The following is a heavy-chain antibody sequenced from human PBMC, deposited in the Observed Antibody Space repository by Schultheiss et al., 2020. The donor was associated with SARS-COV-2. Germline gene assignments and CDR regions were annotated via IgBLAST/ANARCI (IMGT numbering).Heavy chain of an antibody. D-gene: IGHD4-11*01. J-gene: IGHJ6*02. CDR1: GFTFSSYS. CDR3: ARGNYSNSAYYYSAMDV. V-gene: IGHV3-21*01. Sequence: GGSLRLSCAASGFTFSSYSMNWVRQAPGKGLEWVSSISSSSSYIYYADSVKGRFTISRDNAKNSLYLQMNSLRVEDTAVYYCARGNYSNSAYYYSAMDVWGQGTTVTVSS. CDR2: ISSSSSYI.